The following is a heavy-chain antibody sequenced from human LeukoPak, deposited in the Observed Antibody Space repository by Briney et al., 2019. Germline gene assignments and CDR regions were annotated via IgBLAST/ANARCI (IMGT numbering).Heavy chain of an antibody. D-gene: IGHD6-19*01. CDR2: IYYSGST. V-gene: IGHV4-39*01. CDR1: GGSISSSSYY. J-gene: IGHJ5*02. CDR3: AGGYSSAWYINWFDP. Sequence: PSETLSLTCTVSGGSISSSSYYWGWIRQPPGKGLEWIGSIYYSGSTYYNPSLKSRVTISVDTSKNQFSLKLSSVTAADTAVYYCAGGYSSAWYINWFDPWGQGTLVTVSS.